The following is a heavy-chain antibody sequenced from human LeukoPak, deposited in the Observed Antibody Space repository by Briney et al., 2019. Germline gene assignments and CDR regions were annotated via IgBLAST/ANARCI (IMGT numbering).Heavy chain of an antibody. D-gene: IGHD5-18*01. V-gene: IGHV3-23*01. CDR2: ISGGGGST. CDR1: GFTFSSYA. J-gene: IGHJ4*02. CDR3: AKPARTWIQLSTLWD. Sequence: PGGSLRLSCAASGFTFSSYAMSWVRHAPGKGLEWVSAISGGGGSTYYADSVKGRFTISRDNSKNTLYLQMNSLRAEDTAVYYCAKPARTWIQLSTLWDWGQGTLVTVSS.